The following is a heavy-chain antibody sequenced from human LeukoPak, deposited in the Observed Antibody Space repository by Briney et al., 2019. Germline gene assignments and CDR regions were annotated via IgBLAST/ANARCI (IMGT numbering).Heavy chain of an antibody. CDR2: ISKTSSNL. V-gene: IGHV3-21*06. CDR3: VRGDGDLFDF. Sequence: GGSLRLSCAAPGFTFRTYNMNWVRQAPGKGLEWVSFISKTSSNLYYGGSVRGRFTISRDNAKNSIYLQMTSLRAEDTAVYYCVRGDGDLFDFWGQGTLVSVSS. CDR1: GFTFRTYN. J-gene: IGHJ4*02. D-gene: IGHD4-17*01.